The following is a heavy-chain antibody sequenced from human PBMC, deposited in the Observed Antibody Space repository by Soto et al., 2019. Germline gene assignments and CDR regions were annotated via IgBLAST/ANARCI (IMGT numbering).Heavy chain of an antibody. Sequence: EVQLVESGGDLVQPGGSPRLSCAVSGFSFRNYWMSWVRQAPGKGLEWVANINHDGSEQNFLDSVKGRFTSSRDNGKNSLFLQMNSLRAEDTAVYYCARDIGYSSFDYWGQGTLVTVSS. CDR1: GFSFRNYW. J-gene: IGHJ4*02. CDR3: ARDIGYSSFDY. CDR2: INHDGSEQ. D-gene: IGHD2-15*01. V-gene: IGHV3-7*01.